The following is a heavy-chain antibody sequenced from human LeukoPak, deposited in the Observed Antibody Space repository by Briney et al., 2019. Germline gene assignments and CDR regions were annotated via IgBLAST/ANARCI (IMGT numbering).Heavy chain of an antibody. Sequence: SETLSLTCAVYGGSFSGYYWSWIRQPPGKGLEWIGEINHSGSTNYNPSLKSRVTISVDTSKNQFSLKLSSVTAADTAVYYCAREGGLYSSSWGYFDYWGQGTLVTVSS. D-gene: IGHD6-13*01. CDR2: INHSGST. J-gene: IGHJ4*02. CDR1: GGSFSGYY. CDR3: AREGGLYSSSWGYFDY. V-gene: IGHV4-34*01.